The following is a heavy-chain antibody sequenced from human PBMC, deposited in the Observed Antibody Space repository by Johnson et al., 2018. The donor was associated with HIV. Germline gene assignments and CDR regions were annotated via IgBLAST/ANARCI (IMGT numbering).Heavy chain of an antibody. CDR3: ATKGSKWELVGEGFAV. CDR1: GFTFDDYG. V-gene: IGHV3-66*02. D-gene: IGHD1-26*01. Sequence: EQLVESGGGVVRPGGSLILSCVASGFTFDDYGMTWVRQAPGKGLEWVSVLYADGRTYYADSVKGRFTVSSDYSENTLYLQMKSLTAEDTAVYYCATKGSKWELVGEGFAVWGQGTMVTVSS. J-gene: IGHJ3*01. CDR2: LYADGRT.